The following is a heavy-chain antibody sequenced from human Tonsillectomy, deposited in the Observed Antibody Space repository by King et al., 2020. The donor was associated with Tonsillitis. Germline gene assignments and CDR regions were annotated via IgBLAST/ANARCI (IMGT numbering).Heavy chain of an antibody. Sequence: QFTLKESGPTLVRPTETLTLTCTFSGFSFRTPGVGVGWVRQPPGKAPQWLAVIYWDADERYSPSLKSRLSVSKDTSKNQIVLTMTNVDPVDTATYFCSYYPPGNGGPPLGYWGQGALVIVSS. D-gene: IGHD2-15*01. CDR3: SYYPPGNGGPPLGY. CDR2: IYWDADE. J-gene: IGHJ4*02. CDR1: GFSFRTPGVG. V-gene: IGHV2-5*02.